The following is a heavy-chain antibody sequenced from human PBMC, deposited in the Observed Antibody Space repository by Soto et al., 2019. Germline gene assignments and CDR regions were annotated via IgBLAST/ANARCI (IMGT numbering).Heavy chain of an antibody. Sequence: WGSLRLSCVASGFTFSTYWMHWVRQAPGKGLEWVANIKQDGSDKYYVDSVKGRFTISRDNARSSLSLHMNSLRAEDTAVYYCARSVFNNDNFWGQGTLVTVSS. CDR1: GFTFSTYW. J-gene: IGHJ4*02. D-gene: IGHD2-8*01. CDR3: ARSVFNNDNF. V-gene: IGHV3-7*01. CDR2: IKQDGSDK.